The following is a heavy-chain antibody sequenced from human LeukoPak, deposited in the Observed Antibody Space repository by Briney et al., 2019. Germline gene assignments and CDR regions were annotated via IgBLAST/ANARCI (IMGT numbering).Heavy chain of an antibody. CDR1: GFTVSINY. Sequence: QSGGSLRLSRAASGFTVSINYMSWVRQAPGKGLEWVSVIYSGGSTYYADSVKGRFTISRHNSKNTLYLQMNSLRAEDTAVYYCARDAPGGYYFDYWGQGTLVTVSS. CDR2: IYSGGST. J-gene: IGHJ4*02. CDR3: ARDAPGGYYFDY. V-gene: IGHV3-53*04.